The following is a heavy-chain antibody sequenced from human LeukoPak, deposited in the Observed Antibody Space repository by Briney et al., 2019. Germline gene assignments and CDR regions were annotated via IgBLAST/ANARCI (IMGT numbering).Heavy chain of an antibody. CDR3: TRGDSGSYSYYYYMDV. CDR1: GFTFSDYY. V-gene: IGHV3-11*04. D-gene: IGHD1-26*01. J-gene: IGHJ6*03. Sequence: GGSLRLSCAASGFTFSDYYMSWIRQAPGKGLEWVSYISSSSSAIYYADSVKGRFTISRDNAKNSLYLQMNSLRAEDTAVYYCTRGDSGSYSYYYYMDVWGKGTKVTVSS. CDR2: ISSSSSAI.